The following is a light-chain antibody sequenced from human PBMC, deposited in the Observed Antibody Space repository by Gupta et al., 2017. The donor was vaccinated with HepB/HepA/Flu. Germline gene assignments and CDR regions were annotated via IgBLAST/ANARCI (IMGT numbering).Light chain of an antibody. CDR1: QSVSNN. V-gene: IGKV3-11*01. CDR2: ETS. CDR3: QQPDN. J-gene: IGKJ5*01. Sequence: EIVLTQSPATLSLSPGERATLSCRASQSVSNNVAWYQQKPGQDPRLLIYETSIRATGVKDRFSGSGSGTDFTRPSSSMEPDDFEGYDGQQPDNFGQGTRLEIK.